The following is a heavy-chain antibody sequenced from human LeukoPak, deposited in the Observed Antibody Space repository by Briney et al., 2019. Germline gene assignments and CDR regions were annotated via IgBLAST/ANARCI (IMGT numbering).Heavy chain of an antibody. Sequence: ASVKVSCKASGYTFTSYGISWVRQAPGQGLEWMGWISAYNGNTNYAQKLQGRVTMTTDTSTSTAYMELSSLRSEDTAVYYCARGDYGANYYYYYMDVWGKGTTVTVSS. D-gene: IGHD4-17*01. CDR2: ISAYNGNT. CDR3: ARGDYGANYYYYYMDV. CDR1: GYTFTSYG. V-gene: IGHV1-18*01. J-gene: IGHJ6*03.